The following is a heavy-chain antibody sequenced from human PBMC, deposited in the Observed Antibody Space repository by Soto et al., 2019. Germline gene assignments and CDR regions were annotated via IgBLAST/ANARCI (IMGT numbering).Heavy chain of an antibody. CDR1: GVTFSSET. J-gene: IGHJ4*02. CDR3: ATELGENPASPFDA. Sequence: QVQLVQSGADVKKPGSSVKVSCQASGVTFSSETLGWVRQAPGQGLEWVGGIIPLFGTASYAQKFQGRVTITAAEATSTVYMEFSSLRSADTAVYFCATELGENPASPFDAWGQGTLVTVSS. CDR2: IIPLFGTA. V-gene: IGHV1-69*01. D-gene: IGHD3-10*01.